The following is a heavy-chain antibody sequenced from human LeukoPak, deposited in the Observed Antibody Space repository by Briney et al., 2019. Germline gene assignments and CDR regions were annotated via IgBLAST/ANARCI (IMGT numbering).Heavy chain of an antibody. CDR1: AFTFGDYA. CDR3: TRAQTEVGAKYYFDY. D-gene: IGHD1-26*01. Sequence: PGGSLRLSCTASAFTFGDYAMNWVRQAPGKGLEWVGFFRGKPYVATTEYAAFVKGRFTISRDDCKSIAYLQMNSLKTEDTAVYYCTRAQTEVGAKYYFDYWGQGTLVTVSS. CDR2: FRGKPYVATT. V-gene: IGHV3-49*04. J-gene: IGHJ4*02.